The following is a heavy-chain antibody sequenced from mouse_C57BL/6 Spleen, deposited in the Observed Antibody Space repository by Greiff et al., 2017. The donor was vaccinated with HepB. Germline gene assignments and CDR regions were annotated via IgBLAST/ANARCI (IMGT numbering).Heavy chain of an antibody. D-gene: IGHD1-2*01. Sequence: VQLQQSGPELVKPGASVKISCKASGYSFTGYYMNWVKQSPEKSLEWIGEINPSTGGTTYNQKFKAKATLTVDKSSSTAYMQLKSLTSEDSAVYYCAREGLRRGDFDVWGTGTTVTVSS. V-gene: IGHV1-42*01. CDR2: INPSTGGT. J-gene: IGHJ1*03. CDR1: GYSFTGYY. CDR3: AREGLRRGDFDV.